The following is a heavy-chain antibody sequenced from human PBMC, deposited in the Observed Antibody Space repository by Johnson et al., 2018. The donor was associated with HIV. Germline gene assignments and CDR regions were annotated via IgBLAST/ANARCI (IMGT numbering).Heavy chain of an antibody. J-gene: IGHJ3*02. CDR1: GFTFNDYG. CDR2: INWNGGST. V-gene: IGHV3-20*04. D-gene: IGHD4-17*01. Sequence: MHLVESGGGVVRPGGSLRLSCAASGFTFNDYGMNWVRQAPGKGLEWVSGINWNGGSTGYADSVKGRFTISRDNAKNSLYLQMNSLTPEDTALYYCARAVTTASGDAFDIWGQGTMVTVSS. CDR3: ARAVTTASGDAFDI.